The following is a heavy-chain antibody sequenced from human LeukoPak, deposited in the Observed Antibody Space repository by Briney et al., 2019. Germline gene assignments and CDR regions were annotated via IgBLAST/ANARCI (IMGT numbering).Heavy chain of an antibody. D-gene: IGHD3-10*01. Sequence: PGGSLRLSCAASGFTVSSNYMSWVRQAPGKGLEWVSVLYSGGADSVKGRFTISRHNSKNTLYLQMNSLRAEDTAVYFCAKDLSPDPLWPKPDYWGQGTLVTVSS. CDR1: GFTVSSNY. J-gene: IGHJ4*02. V-gene: IGHV3-53*04. CDR2: LYSGG. CDR3: AKDLSPDPLWPKPDY.